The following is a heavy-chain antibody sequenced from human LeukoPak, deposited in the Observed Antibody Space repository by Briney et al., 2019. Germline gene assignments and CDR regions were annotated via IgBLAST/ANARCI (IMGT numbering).Heavy chain of an antibody. CDR2: INPSGGST. CDR3: ARMRNRKWGMGGDFWSGFDY. Sequence: ASVKVSCKASGYTFTSYYMHWVRQAPGRGLEWMGIINPSGGSTNYAQKFQGRVTITADESTSTAYMELSSLRSEDTAVYYCARMRNRKWGMGGDFWSGFDYWGQGTLVTVSS. J-gene: IGHJ4*02. D-gene: IGHD3-3*01. V-gene: IGHV1-46*01. CDR1: GYTFTSYY.